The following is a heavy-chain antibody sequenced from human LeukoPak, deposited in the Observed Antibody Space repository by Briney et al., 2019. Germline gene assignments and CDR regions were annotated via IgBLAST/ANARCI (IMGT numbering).Heavy chain of an antibody. CDR2: IYSGAAT. V-gene: IGHV3-69-1*01. D-gene: IGHD6-13*01. CDR1: GFSVSENY. J-gene: IGHJ5*02. CDR3: ARDKWVAAAAANWFDP. Sequence: GGSLRLSCVVPGFSVSENYMNWVRQAPGKGLEWVAVIYSGAATYHADSVKGRFTISRDNAKNSLYLQMNSLRAEDTAVYYCARDKWVAAAAANWFDPWGQGTLVTVSS.